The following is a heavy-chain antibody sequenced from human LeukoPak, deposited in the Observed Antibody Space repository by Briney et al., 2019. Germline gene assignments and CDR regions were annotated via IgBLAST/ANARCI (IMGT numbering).Heavy chain of an antibody. Sequence: ASVKVSCKASGYTFTSYYMHWVRQAPGQGLEWMGIINPNAGTTSYAQKFQGRVTVTRDTSTSTDYMELSSLRSEDTAVYYCARDVSGGKLRYFDWLPPDCWGQGTLVTVSS. J-gene: IGHJ4*02. CDR1: GYTFTSYY. CDR2: INPNAGTT. D-gene: IGHD3-9*01. CDR3: ARDVSGGKLRYFDWLPPDC. V-gene: IGHV1-46*01.